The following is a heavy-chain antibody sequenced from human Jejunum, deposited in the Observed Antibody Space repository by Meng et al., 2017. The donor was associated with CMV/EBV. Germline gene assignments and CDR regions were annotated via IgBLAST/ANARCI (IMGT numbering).Heavy chain of an antibody. J-gene: IGHJ4*02. CDR3: ARDPGASSFDY. CDR2: IKQDGSEK. CDR1: GFSVNTYW. Sequence: AAFGFSVNTYWMSWVRQAPGKGLEWVANIKQDGSEKYYVDSVKGRFTISRDNAKASLYLEMKSLRPEDTAVYYCARDPGASSFDYWGQGTLVTVSS. V-gene: IGHV3-7*01. D-gene: IGHD6-13*01.